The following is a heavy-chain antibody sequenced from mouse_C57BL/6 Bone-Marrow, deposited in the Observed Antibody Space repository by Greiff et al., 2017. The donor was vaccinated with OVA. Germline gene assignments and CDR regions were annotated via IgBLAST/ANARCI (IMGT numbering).Heavy chain of an antibody. Sequence: VQLQQSGPELVKPGASVKMSCKASGYTFTDYNMHWVKQSHGKSLEWIGNINPNNGGTSYNQKFKGKATLTVNKSSSTAYMELRSLTSEDSAVYYCAGVLLRYAWFAYWGQGTLVTVSA. CDR1: GYTFTDYN. V-gene: IGHV1-22*01. CDR3: AGVLLRYAWFAY. CDR2: INPNNGGT. J-gene: IGHJ3*01. D-gene: IGHD1-1*01.